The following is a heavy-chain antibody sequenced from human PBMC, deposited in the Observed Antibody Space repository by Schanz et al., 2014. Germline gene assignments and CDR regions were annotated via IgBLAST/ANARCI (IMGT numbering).Heavy chain of an antibody. V-gene: IGHV3-23*04. CDR2: IGGSGGST. CDR3: AKDRWRATVMVDAFDI. Sequence: EVQLVESGGGLVQPGGSLTLSCAASGFTFSSYLMSWVRQAPGKGLEWVSGIGGSGGSTASADSVKGRFTISRDNSKNTVHLQMNSLRAEDTAVYFCAKDRWRATVMVDAFDIWGQGTKVTVSS. D-gene: IGHD4-4*01. J-gene: IGHJ3*02. CDR1: GFTFSSYL.